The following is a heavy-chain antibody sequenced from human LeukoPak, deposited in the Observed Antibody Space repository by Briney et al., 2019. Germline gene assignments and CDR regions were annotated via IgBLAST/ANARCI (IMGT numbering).Heavy chain of an antibody. Sequence: GGSLRLSCAASGFTFSSYGMHGVRQAPGKGLEWVAGISYDGSNKYYADSVKGRFTISRGNSKNTLYLQMNSLRAEDTAVYYCAKDRSRYFDYWGQGTLVTVSS. J-gene: IGHJ4*02. CDR3: AKDRSRYFDY. CDR1: GFTFSSYG. CDR2: ISYDGSNK. V-gene: IGHV3-30*18.